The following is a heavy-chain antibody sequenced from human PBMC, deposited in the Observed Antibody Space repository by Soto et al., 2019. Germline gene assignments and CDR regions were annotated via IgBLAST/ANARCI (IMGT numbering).Heavy chain of an antibody. D-gene: IGHD3-10*01. J-gene: IGHJ6*02. CDR3: AKDDRFGEDGMDV. Sequence: PGGSLRLSCAASGFTFSSYGMHWVRQAPGKGLEWVAVISYDGSNKYYADSVKGRFTISRDNSKNTLYLQMNSLGAEDTAVYYCAKDDRFGEDGMDVWGQGTTVTVSS. CDR2: ISYDGSNK. CDR1: GFTFSSYG. V-gene: IGHV3-30*18.